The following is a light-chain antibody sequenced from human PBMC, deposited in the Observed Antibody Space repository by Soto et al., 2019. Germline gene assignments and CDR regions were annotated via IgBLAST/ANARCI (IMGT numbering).Light chain of an antibody. CDR3: QQYNSFSRT. CDR1: QHIGSW. J-gene: IGKJ1*01. CDR2: KAS. V-gene: IGKV1-5*03. Sequence: DIQMTQSPSALSASVGDRVTITCRASQHIGSWLAWYQQEPGKAPKLLIYKASSLESGVPSRFSGGGSGTEFTLTISSLQPDDFATYYCQQYNSFSRTFGQGTKVDIK.